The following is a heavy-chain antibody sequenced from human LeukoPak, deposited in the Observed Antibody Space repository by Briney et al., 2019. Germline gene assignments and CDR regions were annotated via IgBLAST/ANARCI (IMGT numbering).Heavy chain of an antibody. D-gene: IGHD3-22*01. Sequence: ASVKVSCKASGYTFTGYYMHWVRQAPGQGLEWMGWINPNSGGTNYAQKFQGRVTMTRDTSISTAYMELNSLRAEDTAVYYCARDSAIDSSGQGGPSYYYGMDVWGQGTTVTVSS. CDR3: ARDSAIDSSGQGGPSYYYGMDV. CDR1: GYTFTGYY. V-gene: IGHV1-2*02. J-gene: IGHJ6*02. CDR2: INPNSGGT.